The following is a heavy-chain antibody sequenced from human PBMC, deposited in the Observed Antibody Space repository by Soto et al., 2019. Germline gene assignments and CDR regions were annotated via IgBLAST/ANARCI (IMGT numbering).Heavy chain of an antibody. J-gene: IGHJ4*02. D-gene: IGHD1-1*01. CDR2: ISYDGSNK. V-gene: IGHV3-30-3*01. Sequence: PGGSLRLSCAASGFTFSSYAMHWVRQAPGKGLEWVAVISYDGSNKYYADSVKGRFTISRDNSKNTLYLQMNSLRAEDTAVYYCATEYNWNDVVDYWGQGTLVTVSS. CDR3: ATEYNWNDVVDY. CDR1: GFTFSSYA.